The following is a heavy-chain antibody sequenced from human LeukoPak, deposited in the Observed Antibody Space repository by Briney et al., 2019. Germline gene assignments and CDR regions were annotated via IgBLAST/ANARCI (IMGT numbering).Heavy chain of an antibody. V-gene: IGHV3-48*01. J-gene: IGHJ4*02. CDR3: ASARYCSSTSCYLFAFSYFDY. Sequence: GGSLRLSCAASGFTFSSYSMNWVRQAPGKGLEWVSYISSSSSTIYYADSVKGRFTISRDNAKNSLYLQMNSLRAEDTAVYYCASARYCSSTSCYLFAFSYFDYWGQGTLVTVSS. CDR2: ISSSSSTI. D-gene: IGHD2-2*01. CDR1: GFTFSSYS.